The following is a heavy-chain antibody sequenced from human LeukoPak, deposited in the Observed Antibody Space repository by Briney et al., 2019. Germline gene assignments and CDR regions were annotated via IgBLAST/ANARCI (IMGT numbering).Heavy chain of an antibody. Sequence: RGSLRLSCAASGFTFSSYSMNWVRQAPGKGLGWVSSISSSSSCIYYADSVKGRFTISRDNAKNSLYLQMNSLRAEDTAVYYCARDGGYSYGYPLDYWGQGTLVTVSS. D-gene: IGHD5-18*01. V-gene: IGHV3-21*01. J-gene: IGHJ4*02. CDR2: ISSSSSCI. CDR3: ARDGGYSYGYPLDY. CDR1: GFTFSSYS.